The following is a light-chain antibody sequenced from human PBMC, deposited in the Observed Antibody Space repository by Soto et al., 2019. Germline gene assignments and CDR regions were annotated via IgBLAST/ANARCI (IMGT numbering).Light chain of an antibody. CDR3: QQSYSAPLT. J-gene: IGKJ4*01. Sequence: DIQMTQSPSSLSASVGDRVTITCRASQNIINYLNRYQRKPGKAPKLLIYAASSLQSGVPSRFSGSGSGTDFTLTISTLQPEDFATFYCQQSYSAPLTFGGGTKVEIK. CDR1: QNIINY. CDR2: AAS. V-gene: IGKV1-39*01.